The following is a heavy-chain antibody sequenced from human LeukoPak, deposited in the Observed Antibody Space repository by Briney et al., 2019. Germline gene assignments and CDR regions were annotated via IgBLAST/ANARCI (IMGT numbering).Heavy chain of an antibody. CDR2: ISSSGSTI. V-gene: IGHV3-48*03. D-gene: IGHD3-10*01. Sequence: GGSLRLSCAASGFTFSSYEMNWVRQAPGQGLEWVSYISSSGSTIYYADSVKGRFTISRDNAKNSVYLQMNSLRAEDTAVYYCGSNYFGSGSYYNYPDYWGQGTLVTVSS. CDR3: GSNYFGSGSYYNYPDY. CDR1: GFTFSSYE. J-gene: IGHJ4*02.